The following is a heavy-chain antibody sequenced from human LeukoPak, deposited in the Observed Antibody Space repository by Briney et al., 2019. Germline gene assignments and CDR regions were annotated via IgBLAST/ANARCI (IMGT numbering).Heavy chain of an antibody. CDR2: VYYSGST. CDR3: ARSPYYYGSGSEDAFDI. V-gene: IGHV4-59*01. D-gene: IGHD3-10*01. Sequence: GSLRLSCAASGFTFSSYEMNWIRQTPGKGLEWIGYVYYSGSTNYNPSLKSRVTISVDTSKNQFSLKLSSVTAADTAVYYCARSPYYYGSGSEDAFDIWGQGTMVTVSS. CDR1: GFTFSSYE. J-gene: IGHJ3*02.